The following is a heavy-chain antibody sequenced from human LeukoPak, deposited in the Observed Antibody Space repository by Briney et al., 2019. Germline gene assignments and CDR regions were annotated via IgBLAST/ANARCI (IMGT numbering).Heavy chain of an antibody. J-gene: IGHJ5*02. Sequence: SVKVSCKASGGTFSSYAISWVRQAPGQGLEWMGGIIPIFSTANYAQKFQGRVTITADESTSTAYMELSSLRSEDTAVYYCARQARYCSSTSCYWRWGFDPWGQGTLVTVSS. V-gene: IGHV1-69*13. CDR2: IIPIFSTA. D-gene: IGHD2-2*01. CDR1: GGTFSSYA. CDR3: ARQARYCSSTSCYWRWGFDP.